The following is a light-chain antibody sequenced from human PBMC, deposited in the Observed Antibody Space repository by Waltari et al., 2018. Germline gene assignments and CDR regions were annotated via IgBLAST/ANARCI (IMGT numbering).Light chain of an antibody. V-gene: IGLV2-23*02. CDR1: SSDVGSYNL. CDR2: EVI. CDR3: CAYAGSRRV. J-gene: IGLJ3*02. Sequence: QSALTQPASASGSPGQSITIPCTGTSSDVGSYNLVSWYQQHPGKAPKLMIYEVIRRPSGVSNRFSGSKSGNTAARTISGLQAEDEADYYCCAYAGSRRVFGGGTRLTVL.